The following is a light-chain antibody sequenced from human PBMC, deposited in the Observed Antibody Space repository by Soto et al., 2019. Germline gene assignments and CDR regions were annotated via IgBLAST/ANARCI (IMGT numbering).Light chain of an antibody. CDR2: DVS. CDR3: SSYTSSSTL. Sequence: QSALTQPASVSGSPGQSITISCTGTSSDVGGYTYVSWYQQHPGKAPKLMLYDVSNRPSGVSNRFSGSKSGNAASLTISGLQAEDEADYYCSSYTSSSTLFGTGTKLTVL. J-gene: IGLJ1*01. V-gene: IGLV2-14*01. CDR1: SSDVGGYTY.